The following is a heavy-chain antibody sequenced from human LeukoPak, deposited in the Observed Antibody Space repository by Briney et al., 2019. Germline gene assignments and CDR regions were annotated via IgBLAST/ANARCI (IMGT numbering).Heavy chain of an antibody. Sequence: ASVKVSCKASGYTFTSYAMNWVRQAPGQGLEWMGWINTNTGNPTYAQGFTGRFVFSLDTSVSTAYLQISSLKAEDTAVYYRARESEYYYDSSFPNENDDYWGQGTLVTVSS. CDR2: INTNTGNP. J-gene: IGHJ4*02. CDR3: ARESEYYYDSSFPNENDDY. V-gene: IGHV7-4-1*02. CDR1: GYTFTSYA. D-gene: IGHD3-22*01.